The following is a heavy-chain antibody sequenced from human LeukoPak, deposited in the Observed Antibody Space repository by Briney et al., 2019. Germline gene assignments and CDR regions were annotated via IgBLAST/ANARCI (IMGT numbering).Heavy chain of an antibody. CDR2: INTDGSST. V-gene: IGHV3-74*01. CDR3: AKEGAHIVVVTANPFDY. Sequence: GGSLRLSCAASGFTFSSYWMHWVRQAPGKGLVWVSRINTDGSSTSYADSVKGRFTISRDNAKNTLYLQMNSLRAEDTAVYYCAKEGAHIVVVTANPFDYWGQGTLVTVSS. CDR1: GFTFSSYW. D-gene: IGHD2-21*02. J-gene: IGHJ4*02.